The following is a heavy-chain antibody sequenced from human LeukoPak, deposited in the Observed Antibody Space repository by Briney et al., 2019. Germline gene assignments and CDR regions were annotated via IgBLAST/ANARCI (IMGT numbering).Heavy chain of an antibody. J-gene: IGHJ4*02. V-gene: IGHV1-2*02. CDR2: INPNSGGT. Sequence: ASVKVSCKASGYTFTGYYMHWVRQAHGQGLEWMGWINPNSGGTHYAQKFQGRVTMTRDTSINTAYMELSRLRSDDTAVYYCATGPYSSSWVPFDYWGQGSLVTVSS. D-gene: IGHD6-13*01. CDR1: GYTFTGYY. CDR3: ATGPYSSSWVPFDY.